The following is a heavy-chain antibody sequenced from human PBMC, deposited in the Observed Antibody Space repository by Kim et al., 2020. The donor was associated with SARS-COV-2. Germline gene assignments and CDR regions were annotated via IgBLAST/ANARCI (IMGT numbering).Heavy chain of an antibody. CDR3: TTEEDGSGSYFDY. J-gene: IGHJ4*02. V-gene: IGHV3-15*01. D-gene: IGHD3-10*01. Sequence: YAAPVKGRFTISRDDSKNTLYLQMNSLKTEDTAVYYCTTEEDGSGSYFDYWGQGTLVTVSS.